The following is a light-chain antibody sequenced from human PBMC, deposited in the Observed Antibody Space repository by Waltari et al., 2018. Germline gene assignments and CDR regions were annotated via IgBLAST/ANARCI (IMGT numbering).Light chain of an antibody. CDR2: DAN. Sequence: SALTQPASVSGSPGQSITISCTGTSSDIGTYNYASWYQQHPGNTPKLMIYDANNRPSGVSYRFPGAKSGKPASLTISGLQAEDEADYYCSSYSRITTSVVFGGGTKLTVL. J-gene: IGLJ3*02. CDR1: SSDIGTYNY. V-gene: IGLV2-14*01. CDR3: SSYSRITTSVV.